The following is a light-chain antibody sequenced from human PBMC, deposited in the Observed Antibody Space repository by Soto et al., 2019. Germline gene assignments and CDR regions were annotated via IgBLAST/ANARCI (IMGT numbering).Light chain of an antibody. V-gene: IGKV1-33*01. CDR2: DAS. CDR3: QQYSSMLS. Sequence: DLQMTQSPSSLSASVGDRVTIACQSSHDVSWNLKWFQQKPGEAPKLLIYDASNLERGVPSRFSRSASGTDSTLTISSLPHEDVATYYYQQYSSMLSFGGGTEVELK. J-gene: IGKJ4*01. CDR1: HDVSWN.